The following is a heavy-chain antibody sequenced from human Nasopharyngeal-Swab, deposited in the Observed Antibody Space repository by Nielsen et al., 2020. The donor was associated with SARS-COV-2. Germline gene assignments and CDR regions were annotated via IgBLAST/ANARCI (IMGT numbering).Heavy chain of an antibody. CDR3: AKDIADYYPLPGYFDY. Sequence: GESLKISCAASGFTFSSYSMNWVRQAPGKGLEWVSSISSSSSYIYYADSVKGRFTISRDNAKNSLYLQMNSLRAEDTAVYYCAKDIADYYPLPGYFDYWGQGTLVTVSS. V-gene: IGHV3-21*01. CDR1: GFTFSSYS. CDR2: ISSSSSYI. J-gene: IGHJ4*02. D-gene: IGHD3-10*01.